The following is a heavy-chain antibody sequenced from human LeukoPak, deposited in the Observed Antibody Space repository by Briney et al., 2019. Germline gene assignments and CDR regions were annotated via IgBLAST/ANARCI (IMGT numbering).Heavy chain of an antibody. CDR2: IRTKGSSYAT. V-gene: IGHV3-73*01. Sequence: PGGSLKLSCAASGFTFSGSGIHWVRQASGKGLEWVGRIRTKGSSYATAYAASVQGRFTISRDDSKNTAYLQMNSLKTEDTAVYYCTSIVLNSDAFDIWGQGTMVTVSS. CDR1: GFTFSGSG. D-gene: IGHD2-8*01. CDR3: TSIVLNSDAFDI. J-gene: IGHJ3*02.